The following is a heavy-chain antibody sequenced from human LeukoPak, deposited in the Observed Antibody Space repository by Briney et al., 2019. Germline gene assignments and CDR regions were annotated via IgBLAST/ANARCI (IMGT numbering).Heavy chain of an antibody. CDR1: GYTFTSYY. D-gene: IGHD3-22*01. J-gene: IGHJ4*02. CDR2: INPSGGST. Sequence: ASVKVSCKASGYTFTSYYMHWVRQAPGQGLEWMGIINPSGGSTSYAQEFQGRATMTRDMSTSTVYMELSSLRSEDTAVYYCARVGRDYYDSSGYFDYWGQGTLVTVSS. V-gene: IGHV1-46*01. CDR3: ARVGRDYYDSSGYFDY.